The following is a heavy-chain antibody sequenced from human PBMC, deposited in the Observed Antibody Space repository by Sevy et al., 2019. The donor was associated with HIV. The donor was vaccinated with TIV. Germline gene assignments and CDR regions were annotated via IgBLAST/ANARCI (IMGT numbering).Heavy chain of an antibody. Sequence: GGSLRLSCAASGFTVSSYWMSWVRQAPGKGLEWVANIKQDGSEKYYVDSVKGRFTISRDNAKNSLYLQMNSLRAEDTAVYYCARDFYSYGLEYWGQGTLVTVSS. CDR1: GFTVSSYW. V-gene: IGHV3-7*03. D-gene: IGHD3-10*01. CDR3: ARDFYSYGLEY. CDR2: IKQDGSEK. J-gene: IGHJ4*02.